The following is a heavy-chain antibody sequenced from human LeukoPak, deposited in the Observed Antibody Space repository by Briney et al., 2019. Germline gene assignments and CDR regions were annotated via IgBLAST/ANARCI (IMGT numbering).Heavy chain of an antibody. CDR3: ASIAVAETDSDY. J-gene: IGHJ4*02. CDR1: GGSISSYY. CDR2: IYYSGST. V-gene: IGHV4-59*01. D-gene: IGHD6-19*01. Sequence: KSSETLSLTCTVSGGSISSYYWSWIRQPPGKGLEWIGYIYYSGSTNYNPTLKSRVTISVDTSKNQFSLKLSSVTAADTAVYYCASIAVAETDSDYWGQGTLVTVSS.